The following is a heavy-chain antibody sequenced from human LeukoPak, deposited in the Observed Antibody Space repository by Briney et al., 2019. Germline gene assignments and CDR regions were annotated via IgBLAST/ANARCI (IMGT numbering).Heavy chain of an antibody. D-gene: IGHD6-13*01. CDR3: ARGLLAAAGRVFDY. Sequence: SETLSLTCTVSGGSISSYYWTWIRQPPGKGLEWIGYIYYSRSTNYNPSLKSRVTMSVDTSKNQFSLKLSSVTAADTAVYYCARGLLAAAGRVFDYWGQGTLVTVSS. V-gene: IGHV4-59*12. CDR1: GGSISSYY. CDR2: IYYSRST. J-gene: IGHJ4*02.